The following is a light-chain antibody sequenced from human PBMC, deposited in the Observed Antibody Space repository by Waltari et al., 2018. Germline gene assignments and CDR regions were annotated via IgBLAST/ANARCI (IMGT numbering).Light chain of an antibody. J-gene: IGKJ3*01. CDR1: QSVSSY. V-gene: IGKV3-11*01. Sequence: EIVLTQSPATLSLSPGERATLSCRASQSVSSYLAWYQQKPGQAPRLLIYDASNRATGIPARFSGSGSGTDFTLTISSLEPEVFAVYYCQHRSNWPLTFGPGTKVDIK. CDR3: QHRSNWPLT. CDR2: DAS.